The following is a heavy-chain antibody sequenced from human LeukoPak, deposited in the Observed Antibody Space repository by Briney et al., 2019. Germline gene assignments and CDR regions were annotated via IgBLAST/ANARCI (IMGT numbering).Heavy chain of an antibody. J-gene: IGHJ5*02. D-gene: IGHD3-3*01. CDR3: ARDRLGYYDFWSGYYARGTYNWFNP. CDR2: ISYDGSNK. Sequence: GGSLRLSCAASGFTFSSYAMHWVRQAPGKGLEWVAVISYDGSNKYYADSVKGRFTISRDNSKNTLYLQMNSLRAEDTAVYYCARDRLGYYDFWSGYYARGTYNWFNPWGQGTLVTVSS. V-gene: IGHV3-30*01. CDR1: GFTFSSYA.